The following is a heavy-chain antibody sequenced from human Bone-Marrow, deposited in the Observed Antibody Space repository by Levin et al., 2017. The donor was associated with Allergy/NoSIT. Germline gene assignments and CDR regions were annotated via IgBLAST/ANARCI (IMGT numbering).Heavy chain of an antibody. Sequence: SQTLSLTCTVSGGSISSGDSYWGWTRQPPGKGLEWIGYMYYSGDTSYNPALKSRATISVDMSKNQFSLKVSSVTAADTAKYYCARKPIRTHAFDSWGQGTMVTVSA. CDR3: ARKPIRTHAFDS. D-gene: IGHD1-14*01. CDR1: GGSISSGDSY. CDR2: MYYSGDT. V-gene: IGHV4-30-4*01. J-gene: IGHJ3*02.